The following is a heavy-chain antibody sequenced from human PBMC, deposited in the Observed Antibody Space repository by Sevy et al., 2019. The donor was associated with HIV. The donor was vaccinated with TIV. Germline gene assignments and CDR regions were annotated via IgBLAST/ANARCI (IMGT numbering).Heavy chain of an antibody. Sequence: GGSLRLSCAASGFIFSLYAMHWVRQAPGKGLEWVAVISYDGSTIFYADSVKGRFTISRDNSNNALYLQMNSLGAEDTAVYYCAREYSNSRHFDYWGQGALVTVSS. D-gene: IGHD6-6*01. J-gene: IGHJ4*02. CDR2: ISYDGSTI. CDR3: AREYSNSRHFDY. V-gene: IGHV3-30-3*01. CDR1: GFIFSLYA.